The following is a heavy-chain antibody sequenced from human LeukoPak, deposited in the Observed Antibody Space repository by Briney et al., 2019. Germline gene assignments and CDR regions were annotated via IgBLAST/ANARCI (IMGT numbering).Heavy chain of an antibody. CDR1: GFTFSRHW. CDR3: ARVYADYARDGMDV. J-gene: IGHJ6*02. D-gene: IGHD4-17*01. CDR2: TNSDGSST. V-gene: IGHV3-74*01. Sequence: TGGSLRLSCAASGFTFSRHWMHWVRQAPGKGLVWVSRTNSDGSSTSYADSVKGRFTISRDNAKNTLYLQMNSLRAEDTAVYYCARVYADYARDGMDVWGQGTTVTVSS.